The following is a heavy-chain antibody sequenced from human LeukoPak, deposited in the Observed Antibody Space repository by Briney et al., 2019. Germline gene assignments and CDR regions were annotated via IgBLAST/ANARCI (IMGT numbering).Heavy chain of an antibody. CDR1: GDSISGYY. D-gene: IGHD4-17*01. CDR2: IFHSGST. CDR3: ARLATYGDFSD. V-gene: IGHV4-59*08. Sequence: SETLSLACTVSGDSISGYYWSWVRQPPGKGLEWIGYIFHSGSTKYNPSLESRVTISIDTSKNQFSLRLSSVTAADTAVYYCARLATYGDFSDWGQGTLVTVSS. J-gene: IGHJ4*02.